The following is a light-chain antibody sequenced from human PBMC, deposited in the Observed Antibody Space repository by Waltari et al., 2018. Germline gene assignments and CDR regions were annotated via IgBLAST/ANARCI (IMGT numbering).Light chain of an antibody. V-gene: IGKV1-5*03. CDR2: KSS. CDR1: QTISNY. Sequence: DIQMTQSPSSLSASVGDRVTITCRASQTISNYLAWYQQRPGKAPILLIYKSSISKSGVPSRFSGSGSGTQFTLTISSLQPGDFATYYCQQYNTYSSFGQGTKLEI. J-gene: IGKJ2*01. CDR3: QQYNTYSS.